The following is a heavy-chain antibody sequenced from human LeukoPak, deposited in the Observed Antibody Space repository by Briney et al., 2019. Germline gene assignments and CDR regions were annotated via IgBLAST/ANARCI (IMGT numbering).Heavy chain of an antibody. CDR3: VKGRQQLGYFDY. D-gene: IGHD6-13*01. CDR1: VFTFGSTA. V-gene: IGHV3-23*01. Sequence: GGSLRLSCEASVFTFGSTAMTWVRQAPGKGLEWVSAISGSGVSTYYADSVKGRFIISRDNSKNTLYLQMNSLRAEDTAVYYCVKGRQQLGYFDYWGQGTLVTVSS. J-gene: IGHJ4*02. CDR2: ISGSGVST.